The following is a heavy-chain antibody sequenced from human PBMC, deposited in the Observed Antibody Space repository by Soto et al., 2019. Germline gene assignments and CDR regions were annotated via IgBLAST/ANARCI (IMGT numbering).Heavy chain of an antibody. CDR3: ARTYSYGYDNCFDT. CDR2: ISAYNGNT. V-gene: IGHV1-18*04. J-gene: IGHJ5*02. Sequence: ASVKVSCKASGYTFTSYGISWVRQAPGQGLEWMGWISAYNGNTNYAQKLQGRVTMTTDTSTSKAYMELRSLRSDDTAVYYCARTYSYGYDNCFDTWGQGTLVTVSS. D-gene: IGHD5-18*01. CDR1: GYTFTSYG.